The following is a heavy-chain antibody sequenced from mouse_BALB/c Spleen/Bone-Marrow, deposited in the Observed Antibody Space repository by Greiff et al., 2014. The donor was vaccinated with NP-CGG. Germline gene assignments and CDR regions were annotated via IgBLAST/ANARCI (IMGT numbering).Heavy chain of an antibody. CDR1: GFTFSDFY. V-gene: IGHV5-4*02. CDR3: ARDRGVQGYAMDY. Sequence: EVNVVESGGGLVKPGGSLKLSCAASGFTFSDFYMYWVRQTPEKRLEWVATISYGGSYIYYPDSVKGRFTISRDDAKNNLYLQMSRLKSEDTAMYYCARDRGVQGYAMDYWGQGTSVTVSS. J-gene: IGHJ4*01. CDR2: ISYGGSYI. D-gene: IGHD2-14*01.